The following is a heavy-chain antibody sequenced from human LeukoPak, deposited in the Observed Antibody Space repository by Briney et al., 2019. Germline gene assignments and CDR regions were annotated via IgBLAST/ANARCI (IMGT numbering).Heavy chain of an antibody. J-gene: IGHJ5*02. CDR1: GFTFSSYW. CDR2: ISYDGSNK. V-gene: IGHV3-30*03. D-gene: IGHD6-19*01. CDR3: ARDDPLAVAGNWFDP. Sequence: GGSLRLSCAASGFTFSSYWMSWVRQAPGKGLEWVAVISYDGSNKYYADSVKGRFTISRDNSKNTLYLQMNSLKSEDTAVYYCARDDPLAVAGNWFDPWGQGTLVTVSS.